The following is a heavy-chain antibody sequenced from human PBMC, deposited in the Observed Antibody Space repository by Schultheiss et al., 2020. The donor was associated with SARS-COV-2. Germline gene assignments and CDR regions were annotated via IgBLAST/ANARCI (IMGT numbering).Heavy chain of an antibody. V-gene: IGHV3-11*01. Sequence: GGSLRLSCAASGFTFSDYYMSWIRQAPGKGLEWVSYISSSGSTIYYADSVKGRFTISRDNAKDTLYLQMNSLRTEDTAVYYCAKVEGFGVVIIPYYYGMDVWGQGTTVTVSS. J-gene: IGHJ6*02. CDR3: AKVEGFGVVIIPYYYGMDV. CDR1: GFTFSDYY. D-gene: IGHD3-3*01. CDR2: ISSSGSTI.